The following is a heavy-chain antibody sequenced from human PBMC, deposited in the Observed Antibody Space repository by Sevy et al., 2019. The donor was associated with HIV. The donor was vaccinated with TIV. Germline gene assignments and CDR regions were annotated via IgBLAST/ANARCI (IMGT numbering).Heavy chain of an antibody. D-gene: IGHD5-12*01. J-gene: IGHJ5*02. Sequence: GGSVRLSCEASGFTFTSYWMAWVRQAPGKGVEWVASISLDGIEKYYVDSVKGRFTISRDNAKKSLFLQLNSLRGDDTAVYYCAKVTGRYVADHWGQGARVTVSS. CDR2: ISLDGIEK. CDR3: AKVTGRYVADH. CDR1: GFTFTSYW. V-gene: IGHV3-7*03.